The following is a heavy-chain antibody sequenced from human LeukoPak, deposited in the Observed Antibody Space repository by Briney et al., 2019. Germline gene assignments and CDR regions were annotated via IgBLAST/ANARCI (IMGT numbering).Heavy chain of an antibody. CDR2: ISWNSGSI. Sequence: PGGSLRLSCAASGFTFDDYAMHWVRQAPGKGLEWVSGISWNSGSIGYADSVKGRFTISRDQLKNTLYLQMNSLRAEDTAVYYCAKGRSSGDDAFDIWGQGTMVTVSS. CDR1: GFTFDDYA. CDR3: AKGRSSGDDAFDI. V-gene: IGHV3-9*01. J-gene: IGHJ3*02. D-gene: IGHD3-10*01.